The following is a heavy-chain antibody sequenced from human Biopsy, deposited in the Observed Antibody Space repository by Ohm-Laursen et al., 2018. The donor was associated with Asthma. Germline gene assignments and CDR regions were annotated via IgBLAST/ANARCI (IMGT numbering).Heavy chain of an antibody. CDR1: GFTFSDYP. CDR2: IYSGGTS. V-gene: IGHV3-23*03. Sequence: SLRLSCAATGFTFSDYPMTWVRQAPGKGLEWVSVIYSGGTSHTADSVRGRFTISRDYSKNTLYLQMHSLRAEDTAVYYCARGDSSNWSHYYFDYWGQGTLVTVSS. J-gene: IGHJ4*02. D-gene: IGHD3-22*01. CDR3: ARGDSSNWSHYYFDY.